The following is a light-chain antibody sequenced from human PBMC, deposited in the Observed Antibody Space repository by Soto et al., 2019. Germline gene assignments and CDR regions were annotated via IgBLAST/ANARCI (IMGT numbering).Light chain of an antibody. CDR3: QQYNNWPAGT. CDR2: GAS. J-gene: IGKJ1*01. CDR1: QSVSTY. V-gene: IGKV3-15*01. Sequence: EIVLTQSPSTLYLSPGERAALSFSFSQSVSTYLAWYQQKPGQAPRLLIYGASSRATGIPARFSGSGSGTEFTLTISSLQSEDFAVYYCQQYNNWPAGTFGQGTKVDIK.